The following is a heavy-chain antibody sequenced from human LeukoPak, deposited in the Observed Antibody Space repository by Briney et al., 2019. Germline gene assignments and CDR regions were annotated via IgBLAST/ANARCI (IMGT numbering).Heavy chain of an antibody. CDR2: IYYSGST. Sequence: SETLSLTCTVSGGSISSYYWSWIRQPPGKGLEWIGYIYYSGSTNYNPSLKSRVTISVDTSKNQFPLKLSSVTAADTAVYYCARDRVYDSSGYDAFDIWGQGTMVTVSS. D-gene: IGHD3-22*01. CDR3: ARDRVYDSSGYDAFDI. J-gene: IGHJ3*02. CDR1: GGSISSYY. V-gene: IGHV4-59*01.